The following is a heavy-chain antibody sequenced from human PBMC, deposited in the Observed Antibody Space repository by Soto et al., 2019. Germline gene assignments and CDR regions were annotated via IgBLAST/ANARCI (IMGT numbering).Heavy chain of an antibody. CDR3: ARRLPYYYYGMDV. J-gene: IGHJ6*02. D-gene: IGHD3-16*01. CDR1: GYSFTSYW. CDR2: IYPGDSDT. V-gene: IGHV5-51*01. Sequence: PGESLEISCKGSGYSFTSYWIGWVLQMPGKGLEWTGIIYPGDSDTRYSPSFQGQVTISADKSISTAYLQWSSLKASDTVMYYCARRLPYYYYGMDVWGQGTTVTVSS.